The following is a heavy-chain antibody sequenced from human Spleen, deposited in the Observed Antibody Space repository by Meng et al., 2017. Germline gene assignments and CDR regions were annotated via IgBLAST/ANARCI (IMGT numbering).Heavy chain of an antibody. J-gene: IGHJ5*02. Sequence: QVQLQESGPGLVKPSQTLSLTCSVSGGSISSGDYFWSWIRQPPGKGLEWIGYIYHSGSTFYNPSLKSRVTMSVDRSKTQSSLNLSSVTAADTAVYYCASYVSGTYRFDPWGQGTLVTVSS. D-gene: IGHD3-10*01. CDR2: IYHSGST. V-gene: IGHV4-30-4*01. CDR3: ASYVSGTYRFDP. CDR1: GGSISSGDYF.